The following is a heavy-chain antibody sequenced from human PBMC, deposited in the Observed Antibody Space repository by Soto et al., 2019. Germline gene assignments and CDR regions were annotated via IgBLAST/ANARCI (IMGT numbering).Heavy chain of an antibody. J-gene: IGHJ6*02. CDR2: INAGNGNT. Sequence: ASVKVSCKASGYTFTSYAMHWVRQAPGQRLEWMGWINAGNGNTKYSQKFQGRVTITRDTSASTAYMELSSLRSEDTAVYFCTITMARGVISPYYYGVDVWGQGNTVTVSS. CDR1: GYTFTSYA. V-gene: IGHV1-3*01. D-gene: IGHD3-10*01. CDR3: TITMARGVISPYYYGVDV.